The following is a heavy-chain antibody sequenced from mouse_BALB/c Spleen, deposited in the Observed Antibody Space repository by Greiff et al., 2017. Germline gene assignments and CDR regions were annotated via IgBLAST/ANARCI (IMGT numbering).Heavy chain of an antibody. CDR3: TRDGTTATFFAY. J-gene: IGHJ3*01. CDR2: ISSGGSYT. CDR1: GFTFSSYT. Sequence: EVQGVESGGGLVKPGGSLKLSCAASGFTFSSYTMSWVRQTPEKRLEWVATISSGGSYTYYPDSVKGRFTISRDNAKNTLYLQMSSLKSEDTAMYYCTRDGTTATFFAYWGQGTLVTVSA. V-gene: IGHV5-6-4*01. D-gene: IGHD1-2*01.